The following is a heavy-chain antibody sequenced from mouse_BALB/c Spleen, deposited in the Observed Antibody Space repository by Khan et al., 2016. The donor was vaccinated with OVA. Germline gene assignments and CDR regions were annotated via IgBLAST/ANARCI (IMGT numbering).Heavy chain of an antibody. V-gene: IGHV1-5*01. Sequence: VQLQQSGTVLARPGASVKMSCKASGYTFTSYWMHWVKPRPGQGLEWIGAIYPGNSDTNYNQKFKGKAKLTAVTSTSTAYMEFNSLTNEDSAVDYGTRNGFGNYESWDYWGQGTTLTVSS. CDR3: TRNGFGNYESWDY. CDR1: GYTFTSYW. D-gene: IGHD2-1*01. CDR2: IYPGNSDT. J-gene: IGHJ2*01.